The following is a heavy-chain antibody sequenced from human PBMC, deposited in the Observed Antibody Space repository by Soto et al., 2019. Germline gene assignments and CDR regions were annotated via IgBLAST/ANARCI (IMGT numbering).Heavy chain of an antibody. CDR3: AAGGGFLEWLFDY. CDR2: IYHSGST. J-gene: IGHJ4*02. D-gene: IGHD3-3*01. V-gene: IGHV4-59*04. CDR1: GGSISYYY. Sequence: PSETLSLTCTVSGGSISYYYWSWIRQPPGKGLEWIGYIYHSGSTYYNPSLKSRVTISVDRSKNQFSLKLSSVTAADTAVYYCAAGGGFLEWLFDYWGQGTLVTVSS.